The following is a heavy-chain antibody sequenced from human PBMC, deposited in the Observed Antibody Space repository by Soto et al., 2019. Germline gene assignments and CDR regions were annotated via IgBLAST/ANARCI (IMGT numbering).Heavy chain of an antibody. CDR2: ISYDGSNK. CDR1: GFTFSNYG. CDR3: AKQLGYCSSTSCRDYYYGMDV. Sequence: LRLSCAASGFTFSNYGMHWVRQAPGKGLEWVAVISYDGSNKYYADSVKGRLSISRDNSKNTLYLQMNSLRAEDTAVYYCAKQLGYCSSTSCRDYYYGMDVWGQGTTVTVSS. J-gene: IGHJ6*02. V-gene: IGHV3-30*18. D-gene: IGHD2-2*01.